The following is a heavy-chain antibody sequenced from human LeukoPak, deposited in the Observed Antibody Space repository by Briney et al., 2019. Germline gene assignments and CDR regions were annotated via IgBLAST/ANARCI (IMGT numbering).Heavy chain of an antibody. J-gene: IGHJ3*02. D-gene: IGHD3-3*01. CDR1: GGSFSGYY. CDR2: INHIGST. Sequence: SETLSLTCAVYGGSFSGYYWSWIRQPPGKGLEWIGEINHIGSTNYNPSLKSRVTISVDTSKNQFSLKLSSVTAADTAVYYCASFDFWSGSNNFDIWGQGTMVTVSP. CDR3: ASFDFWSGSNNFDI. V-gene: IGHV4-34*01.